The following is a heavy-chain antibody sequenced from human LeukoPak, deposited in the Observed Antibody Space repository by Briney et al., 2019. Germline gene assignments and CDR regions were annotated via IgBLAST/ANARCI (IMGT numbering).Heavy chain of an antibody. D-gene: IGHD2-2*01. J-gene: IGHJ4*02. V-gene: IGHV1-69*01. Sequence: SVKVSCKASGGTFSSYAISWVRQAPGQGLEWMGGIIPIFGTANYAQKFQGRVTITADESTSTAYMELSSLRSEDTAVYYCARDVGSTSPRDFGWGQGTLVTVSS. CDR1: GGTFSSYA. CDR3: ARDVGSTSPRDFG. CDR2: IIPIFGTA.